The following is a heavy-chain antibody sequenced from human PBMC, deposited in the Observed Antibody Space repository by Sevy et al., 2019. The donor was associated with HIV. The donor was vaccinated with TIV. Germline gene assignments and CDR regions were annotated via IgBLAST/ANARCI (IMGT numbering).Heavy chain of an antibody. CDR3: ASEVQWSHPGDY. J-gene: IGHJ4*02. CDR2: IKEDGSEK. V-gene: IGHV3-7*01. CDR1: GFSFSSFW. Sequence: GGSLRLSCAASGFSFSSFWMSWVRQSPGKGLEWVANIKEDGSEKYYVDSVKGRFTISRDNAKNSLYLQMNSLRAEDTAVYYCASEVQWSHPGDYWGQGTLVTVSS. D-gene: IGHD2-15*01.